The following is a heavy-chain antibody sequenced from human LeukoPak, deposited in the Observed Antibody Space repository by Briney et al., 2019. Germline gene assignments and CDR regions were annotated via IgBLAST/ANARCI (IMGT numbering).Heavy chain of an antibody. V-gene: IGHV1-18*01. CDR2: ISAYSGNT. CDR3: ARVDTPLVEAGIDY. J-gene: IGHJ4*02. CDR1: GYIFSSYG. D-gene: IGHD2-15*01. Sequence: GASVKVSCKASGYIFSSYGISWVRQAPGQGLEWMGWISAYSGNTYYEQKLQGRVTMTTDTSTTTAYMELRSLRSDDTAVYYCARVDTPLVEAGIDYWGQGTLVTVSS.